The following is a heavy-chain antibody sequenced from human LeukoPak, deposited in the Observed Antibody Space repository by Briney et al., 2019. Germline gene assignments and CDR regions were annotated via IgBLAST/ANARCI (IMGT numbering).Heavy chain of an antibody. V-gene: IGHV4-59*01. CDR1: GGSFTPYY. D-gene: IGHD1-1*01. CDR3: ARGRVSSSTWYITYYYYFYMDA. Sequence: SETLSLTCTVSGGSFTPYYWSWIRQPPGKGLEWIGHISYSGSTNYNPSLKSRVTVSIDTSKNQVSLKLSSMTAADTAVYFCARGRVSSSTWYITYYYYFYMDAWGKGTTVTVSS. CDR2: ISYSGST. J-gene: IGHJ6*03.